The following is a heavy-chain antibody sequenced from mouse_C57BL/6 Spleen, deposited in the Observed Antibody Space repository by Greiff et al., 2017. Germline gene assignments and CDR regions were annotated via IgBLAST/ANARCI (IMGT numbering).Heavy chain of an antibody. CDR1: GFTFSDYG. J-gene: IGHJ4*01. D-gene: IGHD1-1*01. CDR3: ARSYYGYYYAMDY. V-gene: IGHV5-17*01. CDR2: LSSGSSTI. Sequence: EVHLVESGGGLVKPGGSLKLSCAASGFTFSDYGMHWVRQAPEKGLEWVAYLSSGSSTIYYADTVKGRFTISRDNAKNTLFLQMTSLRSEDTAMYYCARSYYGYYYAMDYWGQGTSVTVSS.